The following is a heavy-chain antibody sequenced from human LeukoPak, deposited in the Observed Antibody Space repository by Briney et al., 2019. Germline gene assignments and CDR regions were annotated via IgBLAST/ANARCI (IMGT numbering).Heavy chain of an antibody. Sequence: GGSLRLSCAVSGFTVSRFAMNWVRQAPGKGLEWISSISGSGSSAYYADSVKGRFSISRDNSKNTVHLKMSSLRAEDTALYYCVPEGFDIWGQGTMVTVSS. CDR1: GFTVSRFA. J-gene: IGHJ3*02. V-gene: IGHV3-23*01. CDR2: ISGSGSSA. CDR3: VPEGFDI.